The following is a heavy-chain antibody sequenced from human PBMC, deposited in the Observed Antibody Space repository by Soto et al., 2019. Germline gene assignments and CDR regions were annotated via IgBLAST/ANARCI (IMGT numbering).Heavy chain of an antibody. CDR2: ISWNSGSI. CDR3: ARDSVTTFHYYYSMDV. J-gene: IGHJ6*02. Sequence: GGSLRLSCAASGFTFDDYAMHWVRQAPGKGLEWVSGISWNSGSIGYADSVKGRFTISRDNAKNSLNLQMNSLRAEDTALYYCARDSVTTFHYYYSMDVWGQGTTVTVSS. D-gene: IGHD4-4*01. CDR1: GFTFDDYA. V-gene: IGHV3-9*01.